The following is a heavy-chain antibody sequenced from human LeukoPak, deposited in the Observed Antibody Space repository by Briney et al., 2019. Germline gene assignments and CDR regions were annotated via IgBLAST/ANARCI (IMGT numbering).Heavy chain of an antibody. D-gene: IGHD3-16*02. Sequence: PGGSLRLSCATSGFTFSSYAMSWVRQAPGKGLEWVSAISGSGGSTYYADSVKGRFTISRDNSKNTLYLQMNSLRAEDTAVYYCAKSETFWGVIDTPFGYWGQGTLVTVSS. CDR3: AKSETFWGVIDTPFGY. CDR1: GFTFSSYA. V-gene: IGHV3-23*01. CDR2: ISGSGGST. J-gene: IGHJ4*02.